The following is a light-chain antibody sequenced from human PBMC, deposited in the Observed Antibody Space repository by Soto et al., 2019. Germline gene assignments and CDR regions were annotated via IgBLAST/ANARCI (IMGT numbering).Light chain of an antibody. CDR1: QSVSNN. J-gene: IGKJ1*01. Sequence: EIVLTQSPGTLSLSPGERATLSCRASQSVSNNYLAWYQQKPGQAPRLLIYGASNRATGIPDRFSGGGSGTEFTLTISSLQSEDFAVYYCQQYTNWPTFGQGTKVDIK. CDR3: QQYTNWPT. V-gene: IGKV3D-15*01. CDR2: GAS.